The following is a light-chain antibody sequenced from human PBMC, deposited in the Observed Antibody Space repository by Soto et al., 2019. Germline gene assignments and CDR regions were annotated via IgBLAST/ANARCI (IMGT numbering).Light chain of an antibody. J-gene: IGKJ1*01. CDR2: DAS. Sequence: DIQMTQSPSTLSASVGDRVTITCRASQSINSWVAWFQQKPGKAPKVLIYDASTLESGVPSRFSGSGSGTEFILTIDSLQPDDVATYYCQRYNAFSQTFGQGTKVEI. CDR1: QSINSW. CDR3: QRYNAFSQT. V-gene: IGKV1-5*01.